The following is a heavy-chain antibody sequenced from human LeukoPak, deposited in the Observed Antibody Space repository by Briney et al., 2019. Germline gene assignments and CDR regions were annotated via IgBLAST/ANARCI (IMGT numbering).Heavy chain of an antibody. CDR1: GGSISSSSNY. D-gene: IGHD7-27*01. J-gene: IGHJ4*02. CDR3: ATRKLGSDY. V-gene: IGHV4-39*07. CDR2: IYYSGTT. Sequence: PSETLSLTCTVSGGSISSSSNYWGWIRQPPGKGLEWIGSIYYSGTTYYNPSLKSRVTISVDTSKNQFSLKLSSVTAADTAVYYCATRKLGSDYWGQGTLVTVSS.